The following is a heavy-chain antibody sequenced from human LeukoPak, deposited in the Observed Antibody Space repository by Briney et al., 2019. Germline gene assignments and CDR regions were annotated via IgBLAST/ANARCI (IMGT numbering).Heavy chain of an antibody. J-gene: IGHJ5*02. Sequence: GGSLRLSCAASGFTFSSSGMHWVRQAPGKGLERVSAISGSGGSTYYADSVKGRFTISRDNSKNTLYLQMNSLRAEDTAVYYCAKEGAVAGPNWFDPWGQGTLVTVSS. D-gene: IGHD6-19*01. V-gene: IGHV3-23*01. CDR1: GFTFSSSG. CDR2: ISGSGGST. CDR3: AKEGAVAGPNWFDP.